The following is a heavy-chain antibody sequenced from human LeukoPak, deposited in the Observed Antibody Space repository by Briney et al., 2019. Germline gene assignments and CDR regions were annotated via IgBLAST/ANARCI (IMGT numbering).Heavy chain of an antibody. J-gene: IGHJ4*02. CDR2: INPNSGGT. V-gene: IGHV1-2*02. Sequence: GASVKVSCKASGYTFTGYDMHWVRQAPGHGLEWMGWINPNSGGTNYAQKFQGRVTMTRDTSISTAYMELSRLRADDTAVYYCARNYDFWSGYYSPRSYFDYWGQGTLVTVS. CDR3: ARNYDFWSGYYSPRSYFDY. D-gene: IGHD3-3*01. CDR1: GYTFTGYD.